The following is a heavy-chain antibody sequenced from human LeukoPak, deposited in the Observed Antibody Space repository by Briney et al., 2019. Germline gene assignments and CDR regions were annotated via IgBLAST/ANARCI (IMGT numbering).Heavy chain of an antibody. Sequence: GGSLRLSCAASGFTFDDYAMHWVRQAPGKGLEWVSGISWNSGAIGYADSVKGRFTISRDNAKNSLYLQMNSLRAEDTAVYYRARKDARYFDYWGQGTLVTVSS. V-gene: IGHV3-9*01. CDR2: ISWNSGAI. CDR3: ARKDARYFDY. CDR1: GFTFDDYA. J-gene: IGHJ4*02.